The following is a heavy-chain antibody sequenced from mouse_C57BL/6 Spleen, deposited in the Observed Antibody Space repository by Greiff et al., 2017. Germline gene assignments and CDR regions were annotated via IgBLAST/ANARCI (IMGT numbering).Heavy chain of an antibody. CDR2: IRLKSDNYAT. CDR3: TGGSSYEAFYYYAMDY. V-gene: IGHV6-3*01. Sequence: EVQLVESGGGLVQPGGSMKLSCVASGFTFSNYWMNWVRQSPEKGLEWVAQIRLKSDNYATHYAESVKGRFTISRDDSKSSVYLQMNNLRAEDTGIYYCTGGSSYEAFYYYAMDYWGQGTSVTVSS. D-gene: IGHD1-1*01. J-gene: IGHJ4*01. CDR1: GFTFSNYW.